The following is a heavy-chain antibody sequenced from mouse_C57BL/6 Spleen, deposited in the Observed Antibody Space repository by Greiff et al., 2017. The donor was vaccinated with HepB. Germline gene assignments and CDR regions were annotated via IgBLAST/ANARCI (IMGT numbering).Heavy chain of an antibody. Sequence: EVQLQQSGPELVKPGASVKISCKASGYTFTDYYMNWVKQSHGKSLEWIGDINPNNGGTSYNQKFKGKATLTVDKSSSTAYMELRSLTSEDSAVYYCARGEYYGNYVYFDYWGQGTTLTVSS. CDR1: GYTFTDYY. J-gene: IGHJ2*01. CDR3: ARGEYYGNYVYFDY. CDR2: INPNNGGT. V-gene: IGHV1-26*01. D-gene: IGHD2-1*01.